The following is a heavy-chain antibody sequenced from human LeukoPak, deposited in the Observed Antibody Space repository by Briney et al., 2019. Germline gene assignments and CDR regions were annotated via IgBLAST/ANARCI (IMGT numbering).Heavy chain of an antibody. V-gene: IGHV1-2*02. J-gene: IGHJ2*01. D-gene: IGHD1-26*01. Sequence: ASVKDSCMASLYTFTGYYMHSVRQAPGQGLEWMCWLNANRGGTNYAQKFQGRVTMTRDTTISTPYMELSRVRADDTGVYYCARDWEGLGEYWYFDLWGRGTLVTVSS. CDR3: ARDWEGLGEYWYFDL. CDR1: LYTFTGYY. CDR2: LNANRGGT.